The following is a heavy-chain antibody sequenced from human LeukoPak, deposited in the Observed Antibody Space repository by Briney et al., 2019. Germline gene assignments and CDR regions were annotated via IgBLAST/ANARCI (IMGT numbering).Heavy chain of an antibody. CDR2: IWYDGSNK. J-gene: IGHJ4*02. Sequence: PGGSLRLSCAASGFTFSSYGMHWVRQAPGKGLEWVAVIWYDGSNKYYADSVKGRFTISRDNSKNTLYAQMNSLRAEDTAVYYCAKYPGVVATVVDYWGQGTLVTVSS. CDR3: AKYPGVVATVVDY. D-gene: IGHD5-12*01. V-gene: IGHV3-33*03. CDR1: GFTFSSYG.